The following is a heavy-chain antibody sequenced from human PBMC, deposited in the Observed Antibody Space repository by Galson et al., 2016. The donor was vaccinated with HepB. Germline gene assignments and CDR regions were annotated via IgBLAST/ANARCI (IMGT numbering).Heavy chain of an antibody. V-gene: IGHV3-23*01. CDR3: AKRAHATGDYCGMDV. Sequence: ETLSLTCTVSGGSVTSTSNYWGWIRQPPGKGLEWVSGISGSGGSTYYADSVKGRFTISRDNSKNTLYLQMNSLRAEDTAVYYCAKRAHATGDYCGMDVWGQGTTVTVSS. CDR2: ISGSGGST. J-gene: IGHJ6*02. CDR1: GGSVTSTSNY. D-gene: IGHD2-15*01.